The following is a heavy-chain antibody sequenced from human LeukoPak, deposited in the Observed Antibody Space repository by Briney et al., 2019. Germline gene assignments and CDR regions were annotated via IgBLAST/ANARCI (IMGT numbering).Heavy chain of an antibody. V-gene: IGHV3-21*01. CDR1: GFTFSSYS. J-gene: IGHJ4*02. CDR3: ARGHYDSSGYYIGPFDY. Sequence: PGGSLRLSCAASGFTFSSYSMNWVRQAPGKGLEWVSSISSSSSYIYYADSVKGRFTISRDNSKNTLYLQMNSLRAEDTAVYYCARGHYDSSGYYIGPFDYWGQGTLVTVSS. D-gene: IGHD3-22*01. CDR2: ISSSSSYI.